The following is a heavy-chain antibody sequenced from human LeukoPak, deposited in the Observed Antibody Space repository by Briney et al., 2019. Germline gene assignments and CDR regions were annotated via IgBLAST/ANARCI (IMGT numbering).Heavy chain of an antibody. D-gene: IGHD6-19*01. Sequence: PSETLSLTCAVYGGSFSGYYWGWIRQPPGKGLEWIGEINHSGSTNYNPSLKSRVTISVDTSKNQFSLKLSSVTAADTAVYYCAREESSGWYWYFDLWGRGTLVTVSS. CDR1: GGSFSGYY. CDR2: INHSGST. CDR3: AREESSGWYWYFDL. J-gene: IGHJ2*01. V-gene: IGHV4-34*01.